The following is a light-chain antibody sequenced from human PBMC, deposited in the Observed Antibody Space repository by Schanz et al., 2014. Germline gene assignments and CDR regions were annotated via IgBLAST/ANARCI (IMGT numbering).Light chain of an antibody. CDR1: QTVSSNY. V-gene: IGKV3-20*01. Sequence: LVLTQSPGTLSLSPGERATLSCRASQTVSSNYLTWYQQKPGQAPRLLIYGASNRATGIPDRFSGSGSGSDFPLTISRLEPEDFAVYYCQQYGSSPYTFGQGTKLEIK. CDR2: GAS. J-gene: IGKJ2*01. CDR3: QQYGSSPYT.